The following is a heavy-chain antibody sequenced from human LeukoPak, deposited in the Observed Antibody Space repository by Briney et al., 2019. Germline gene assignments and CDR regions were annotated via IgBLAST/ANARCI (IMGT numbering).Heavy chain of an antibody. D-gene: IGHD3-10*01. CDR2: INHSGST. V-gene: IGHV4-34*01. CDR3: AFGELWDLFDY. CDR1: GGSFSGYY. J-gene: IGHJ4*02. Sequence: PSETLSLTCAVYGGSFSGYYWSWLRQPPGKGLEWIGEINHSGSTNYNPSLKSRVTISVDTSKNQFSLKLSSVTAADTAVYYCAFGELWDLFDYWGQGTLVTVSS.